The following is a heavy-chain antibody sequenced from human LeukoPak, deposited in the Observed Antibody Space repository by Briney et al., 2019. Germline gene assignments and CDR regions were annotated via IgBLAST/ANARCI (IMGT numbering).Heavy chain of an antibody. CDR2: ISGSGLRT. V-gene: IGHV3-23*01. Sequence: GRSLRLSCAASGFTFSNYAMSWVRQAPGKGLEWVSAISGSGLRTYYADSVKGRFTISRDISKNTLYLQMDSLRAEDTAVYYCAKDRVSMIVVVAFDIWGQGTMVTVSS. J-gene: IGHJ3*02. D-gene: IGHD3-22*01. CDR1: GFTFSNYA. CDR3: AKDRVSMIVVVAFDI.